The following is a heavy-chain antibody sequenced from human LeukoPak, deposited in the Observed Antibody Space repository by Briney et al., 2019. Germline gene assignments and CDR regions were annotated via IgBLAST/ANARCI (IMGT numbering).Heavy chain of an antibody. J-gene: IGHJ4*02. CDR2: IYYSGST. Sequence: SETLSLTCTVSGGSISSHYWSWIRQPPGKGLEWIGYIYYSGSTNYNPSLKSRVTISVDTSKNQFSLKLSSVTAADTAVYYCARERHYWGQGALVTVSS. CDR3: ARERHY. V-gene: IGHV4-59*11. CDR1: GGSISSHY.